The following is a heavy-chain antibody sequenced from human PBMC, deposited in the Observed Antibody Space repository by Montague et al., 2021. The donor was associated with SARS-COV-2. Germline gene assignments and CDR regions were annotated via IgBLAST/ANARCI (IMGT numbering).Heavy chain of an antibody. CDR1: GGSFSNFY. Sequence: SETLSLICAVYGGSFSNFYWSWIRQPPGKGLEWIGEINHRGYIDYNPSLESRVTISVDTSKNQFSLKVNSVTAADTAVYYCASAPRNSFGYWAYWGQGTLLTVSS. CDR2: INHRGYI. V-gene: IGHV4-34*01. CDR3: ASAPRNSFGYWAY. D-gene: IGHD3-22*01. J-gene: IGHJ4*02.